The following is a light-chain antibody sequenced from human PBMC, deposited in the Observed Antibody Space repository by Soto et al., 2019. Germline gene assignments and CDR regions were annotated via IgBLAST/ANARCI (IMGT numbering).Light chain of an antibody. J-gene: IGKJ3*01. CDR2: KAS. Sequence: DIQMTQSPSTLSASVGDRVTITCRASQSISSWLAWYHQKPGKAPKLLIYKASSFESGVPSRFSGSGSGTEFTLTISSLQPDDLATYYCQQYNSSPFTFGPGTKEDIK. CDR3: QQYNSSPFT. CDR1: QSISSW. V-gene: IGKV1-5*03.